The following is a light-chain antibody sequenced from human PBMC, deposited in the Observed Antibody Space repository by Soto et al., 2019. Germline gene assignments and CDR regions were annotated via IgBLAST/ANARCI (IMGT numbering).Light chain of an antibody. J-gene: IGKJ1*01. CDR1: QSISSTF. V-gene: IGKV3-20*01. Sequence: EIVLTQSPGTLSLSPGERVTLSCRASQSISSTFLAWYQHKPGQAPRVIIYGASRRATGIPDRFSGSGSGTDFTLTISRLEPEDFAVYYCQQYSTSQTFGQGTRVEI. CDR3: QQYSTSQT. CDR2: GAS.